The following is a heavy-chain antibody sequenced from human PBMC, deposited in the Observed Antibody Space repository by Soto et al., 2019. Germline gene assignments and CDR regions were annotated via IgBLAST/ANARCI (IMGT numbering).Heavy chain of an antibody. V-gene: IGHV4-59*08. CDR1: GGSISSDY. Sequence: SETLSLTCTVSGGSISSDYWSWIRQSPGKGLEWIGYIYYTGSTNYNPSLKSRVTISADTSKNQFSLRLSSVTAAATAEYYCARHGDTARALYHFDFGGQGPLATVPS. J-gene: IGHJ4*02. CDR3: ARHGDTARALYHFDF. D-gene: IGHD5-18*01. CDR2: IYYTGST.